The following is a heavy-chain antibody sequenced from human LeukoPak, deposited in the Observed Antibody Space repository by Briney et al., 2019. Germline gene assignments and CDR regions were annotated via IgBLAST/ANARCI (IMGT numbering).Heavy chain of an antibody. J-gene: IGHJ1*01. V-gene: IGHV4-39*01. CDR3: ATGCSSTSCSVTGGGWYPKGRLKYFQH. D-gene: IGHD2-2*01. CDR2: IYYSGST. CDR1: GGSISSSSYY. Sequence: PSETLSLTCTVSGGSISSSSYYWGWIRQPPGKGLEWIGSIYYSGSTYYNPSLKSRVTISVDTSKNQFSLKLSSVTAADTAVYYCATGCSSTSCSVTGGGWYPKGRLKYFQHWGQGTLVTVSS.